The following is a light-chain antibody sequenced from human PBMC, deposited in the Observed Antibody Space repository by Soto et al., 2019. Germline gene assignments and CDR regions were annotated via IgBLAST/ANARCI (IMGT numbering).Light chain of an antibody. CDR3: AAWDDSLDAAV. CDR1: SSNIGSNP. J-gene: IGLJ7*01. CDR2: SND. Sequence: QSVLSQPPSASGTPGQRVTISCSGSSSNIGSNPVTWYQQFPGTAPRLLIYSNDQRPSGVPDRFSGSKSGTSASLAIGLQSEYGADYYCAAWDDSLDAAVFGGGTQLTVL. V-gene: IGLV1-44*01.